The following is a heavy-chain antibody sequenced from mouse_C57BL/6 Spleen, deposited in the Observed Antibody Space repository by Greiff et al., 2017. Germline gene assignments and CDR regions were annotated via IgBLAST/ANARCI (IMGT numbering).Heavy chain of an antibody. CDR3: ASSYGSSPAWFAY. J-gene: IGHJ3*01. D-gene: IGHD1-1*01. V-gene: IGHV1-66*01. Sequence: QVHVKQSGPELVKPGASVKISCKASGYSFTSYYIHWVKQRPGQGLEWIGWIYPGSGNTKYNEKFKGKATLTADTSSSTAYMQLSSLTSEDSAVYYCASSYGSSPAWFAYWGQGTLVTVSA. CDR1: GYSFTSYY. CDR2: IYPGSGNT.